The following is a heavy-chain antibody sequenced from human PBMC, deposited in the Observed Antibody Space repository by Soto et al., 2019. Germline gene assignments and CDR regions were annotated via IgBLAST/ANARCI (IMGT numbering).Heavy chain of an antibody. CDR1: GYTFTSYY. Sequence: ASVKVSCKASGYTFTSYYMHWVRQAPGQGLEWMGIINPSGGSTSYAQKFQGRVTMTRDTSTSTVYMELSSLRSEDTAVYYCARAPLMITFGGVIVDDAFDTWGQGTMVTVSS. J-gene: IGHJ3*02. CDR3: ARAPLMITFGGVIVDDAFDT. V-gene: IGHV1-46*01. D-gene: IGHD3-16*02. CDR2: INPSGGST.